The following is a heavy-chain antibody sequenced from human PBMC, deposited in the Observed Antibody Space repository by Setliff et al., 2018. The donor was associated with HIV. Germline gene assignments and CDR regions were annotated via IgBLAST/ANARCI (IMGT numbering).Heavy chain of an antibody. V-gene: IGHV3-11*04. CDR3: LRGSIQVPGLDHMDV. CDR2: ISRDGNTI. J-gene: IGHJ6*03. D-gene: IGHD5-18*01. CDR1: GFTFSDYY. Sequence: PGGSLRLSCAASGFTFSDYYMSWLRQAPGKGLEWVSYISRDGNTIYYADSVKGRFAISRESAKNSLYLQMSNLRPEDTGVYYCLRGSIQVPGLDHMDVCGKGTTVTVSS.